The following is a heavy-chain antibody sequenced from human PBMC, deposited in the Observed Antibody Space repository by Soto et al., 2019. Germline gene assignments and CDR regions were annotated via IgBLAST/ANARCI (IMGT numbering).Heavy chain of an antibody. CDR2: VSFHGSQR. J-gene: IGHJ4*02. V-gene: IGHV3-30*18. Sequence: QVQLVESGGGVVQPGRSLRLSCAASGFTLSSYGMHWVHQAPGKGLEWVAVVSFHGSQRYFADSVKGRFTISRDNSKNTLYLQMNSLRAEDTAVYYCAKQGSPGVGDIPYYFDYWGQGTLVTVSS. CDR3: AKQGSPGVGDIPYYFDY. D-gene: IGHD1-26*01. CDR1: GFTLSSYG.